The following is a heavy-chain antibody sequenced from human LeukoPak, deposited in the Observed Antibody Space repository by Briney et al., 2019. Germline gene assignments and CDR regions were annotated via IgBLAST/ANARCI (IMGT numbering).Heavy chain of an antibody. J-gene: IGHJ6*03. Sequence: ASVKVSCKASGYTFTSYYMHWVRQAPGQGLEWMGIINPSGGSTSYAQKFQGRVTMTRDTSTSTVYMELSSLRSEDTAVYYCARAGVLLWFGELSYYYYYMDVWGKGTTVTVSS. CDR2: INPSGGST. D-gene: IGHD3-10*01. CDR1: GYTFTSYY. V-gene: IGHV1-46*01. CDR3: ARAGVLLWFGELSYYYYYMDV.